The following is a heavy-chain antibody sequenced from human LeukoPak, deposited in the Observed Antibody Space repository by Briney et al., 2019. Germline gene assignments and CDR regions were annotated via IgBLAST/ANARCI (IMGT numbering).Heavy chain of an antibody. J-gene: IGHJ5*02. Sequence: PSETLSLTCTVSGGSVSSGSYYWSWIRQPPGKGLEWLGYIYYSGSTNYNPSLKSRVTISVDTSKNQFSLKLSSVTAADTAMYYCARGLSYHEGSGFLNWFDPWGQGTLVTVST. V-gene: IGHV4-61*01. CDR1: GGSVSSGSYY. CDR3: ARGLSYHEGSGFLNWFDP. D-gene: IGHD3-22*01. CDR2: IYYSGST.